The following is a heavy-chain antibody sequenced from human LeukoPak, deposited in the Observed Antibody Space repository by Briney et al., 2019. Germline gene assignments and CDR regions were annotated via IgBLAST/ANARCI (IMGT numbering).Heavy chain of an antibody. J-gene: IGHJ6*03. Sequence: GASVKVSCKASGGTFSSYAISWVRQAPGQGLEWMGGIIPIFGTANYAQKFQGRVTITADKSTSTAYMELSSLRSEDTAVYYCARNYDSSGYMNYYYYMDVWGKGTTVTVSS. D-gene: IGHD3-22*01. V-gene: IGHV1-69*06. CDR1: GGTFSSYA. CDR3: ARNYDSSGYMNYYYYMDV. CDR2: IIPIFGTA.